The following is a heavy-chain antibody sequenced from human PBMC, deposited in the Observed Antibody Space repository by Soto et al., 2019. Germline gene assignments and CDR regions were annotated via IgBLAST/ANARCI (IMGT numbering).Heavy chain of an antibody. J-gene: IGHJ5*02. Sequence: SETLSLTCAVYGGSFSGYYWSWIRQPPGKGLEWIGEINHSGSTNYNPSLKSRVTISVDTSKNQFSLKLSSVTAADTAVYYCARAGGSGSYYITYNWFEPWGQGTLVTVSS. CDR1: GGSFSGYY. CDR3: ARAGGSGSYYITYNWFEP. D-gene: IGHD3-10*01. V-gene: IGHV4-34*01. CDR2: INHSGST.